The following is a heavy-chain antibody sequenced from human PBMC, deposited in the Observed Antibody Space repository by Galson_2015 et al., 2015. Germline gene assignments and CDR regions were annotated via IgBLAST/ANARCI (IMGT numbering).Heavy chain of an antibody. Sequence: ETLSLTCTVSGGSISSSSYYWGWIRQPPGKGLEWIGSIYYSGSTYYNQSMKTRVNISVDTSKNHSSLKLSSVTAADTAVYYCASHYGAARLDYFDYWGQGTLVTVSS. CDR2: IYYSGST. CDR3: ASHYGAARLDYFDY. J-gene: IGHJ4*02. CDR1: GGSISSSSYY. D-gene: IGHD6-6*01. V-gene: IGHV4-39*01.